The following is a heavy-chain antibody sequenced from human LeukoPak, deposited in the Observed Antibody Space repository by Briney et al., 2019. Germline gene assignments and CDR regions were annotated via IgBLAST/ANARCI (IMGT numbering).Heavy chain of an antibody. Sequence: GSLRLSCAASGFTFSSYAMHWVRQAPGKGLEWVAVISYGGDNKYYADSVKGRFTISRDNSKNTLYLQMNSLRAEDTAVYYCARDFEAHDLRPIGYWGQGTLVTVSP. CDR2: ISYGGDNK. D-gene: IGHD3-3*01. CDR1: GFTFSSYA. CDR3: ARDFEAHDLRPIGY. V-gene: IGHV3-30*01. J-gene: IGHJ4*02.